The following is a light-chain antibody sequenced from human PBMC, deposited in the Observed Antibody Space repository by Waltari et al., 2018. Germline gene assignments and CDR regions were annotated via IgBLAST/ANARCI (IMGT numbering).Light chain of an antibody. CDR2: YVT. CDR1: SSNIGDYNL. CDR3: CSYSTSGSWM. V-gene: IGLV2-23*02. Sequence: QSALTQPASVSGSPGQALTIPCTGTSSNIGDYNLVSWFQHHPGKVPQPVMYYVTKRPSGISDRFSGSKSGNTASLTISTLQADDEADYYCCSYSTSGSWMFGGGTK. J-gene: IGLJ3*02.